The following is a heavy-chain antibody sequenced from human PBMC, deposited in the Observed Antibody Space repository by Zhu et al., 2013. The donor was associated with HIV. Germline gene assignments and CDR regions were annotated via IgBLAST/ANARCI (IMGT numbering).Heavy chain of an antibody. CDR3: ARDQLRLRFDF. Sequence: QLIQSGPEVKKPGDSVKLSCQTRGFIFTSVGYSWVRQAPGQRFEWIAWVNPYMASQELHKKLEDRVFMAKDASTSSVYMELKDLRPDDTAIYYCARDQLRLRFDFWGPGNPGHRLI. V-gene: IGHV1-18*04. D-gene: IGHD1-1*01. CDR1: GFIFTSVG. CDR2: VNPYMAS. J-gene: IGHJ4*02.